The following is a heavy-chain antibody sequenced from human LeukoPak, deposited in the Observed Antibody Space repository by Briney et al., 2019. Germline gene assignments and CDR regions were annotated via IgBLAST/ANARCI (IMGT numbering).Heavy chain of an antibody. V-gene: IGHV3-11*06. CDR1: GFTFSDYY. CDR3: AREEDRAGYYYMDV. CDR2: ISGRSDYI. J-gene: IGHJ6*03. D-gene: IGHD2-15*01. Sequence: GGSLRLSCAASGFTFSDYYMSWIRQAPGKGLEWVSSISGRSDYIYYADSVKGRFTISRDNAKNSLYLQMNSLRAGDTAVYYCAREEDRAGYYYMDVWGKGTTVTVSS.